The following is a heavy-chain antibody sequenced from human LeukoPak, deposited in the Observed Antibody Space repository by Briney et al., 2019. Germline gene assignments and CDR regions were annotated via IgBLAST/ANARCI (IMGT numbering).Heavy chain of an antibody. D-gene: IGHD1-26*01. J-gene: IGHJ2*01. CDR3: ATLIRVGATTSWYFDL. CDR1: GYTFTSYG. CDR2: MNPNSGNT. V-gene: IGHV1-8*01. Sequence: ASVKVSCKASGYTFTSYGINWVRQATGQGLEWMGWMNPNSGNTGYAQKFQGRVTMTRNTSISTAYMELSSLRSEDTAVYYCATLIRVGATTSWYFDLWGRGTLVTVSS.